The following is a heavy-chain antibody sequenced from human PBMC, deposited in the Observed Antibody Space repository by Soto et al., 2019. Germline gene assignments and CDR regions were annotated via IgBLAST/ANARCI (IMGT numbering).Heavy chain of an antibody. CDR2: IKQDGSEK. J-gene: IGHJ4*02. D-gene: IGHD6-13*01. V-gene: IGHV3-7*05. CDR1: GFTFSSYW. CDR3: ARGSSSSWYYFDY. Sequence: GGSLRLSCASSGFTFSSYWMSWVRQAPGKGLEWVANIKQDGSEKYYVDSVKGRFTISRDNAKNSLYLQMNSLRAEDTAVYYCARGSSSSWYYFDYWGQGTRVTVSS.